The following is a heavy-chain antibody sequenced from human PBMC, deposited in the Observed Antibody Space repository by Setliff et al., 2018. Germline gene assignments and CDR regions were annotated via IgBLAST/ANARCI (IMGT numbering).Heavy chain of an antibody. CDR2: IIPSFGPP. D-gene: IGHD3-22*01. CDR1: GGTFSIES. Sequence: SVKVSCKSSGGTFSIESFNWVRQAPGQGPEWMGGIIPSFGPPTYRQKFQGRVTITADKSTSTAYMELSSLRSEDTAVYYCARNGDSSGYSYDAFDIWGQGTMVTVSS. CDR3: ARNGDSSGYSYDAFDI. J-gene: IGHJ3*02. V-gene: IGHV1-69*06.